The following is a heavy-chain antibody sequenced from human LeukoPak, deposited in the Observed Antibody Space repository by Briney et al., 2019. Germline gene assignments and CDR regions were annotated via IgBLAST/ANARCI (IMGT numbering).Heavy chain of an antibody. V-gene: IGHV4-59*01. D-gene: IGHD2-15*01. CDR2: IYYSGST. CDR3: ARETCSGGSCYLLDY. CDR1: GGSISSYY. J-gene: IGHJ4*02. Sequence: SETLSLTCTVSGGSISSYYWSWIRQPPGKGLEWIRYIYYSGSTNYNPSLKSRVTISVDTSKNQFSLKLSSVTAADTAVYYCARETCSGGSCYLLDYWGQGTLVTVSS.